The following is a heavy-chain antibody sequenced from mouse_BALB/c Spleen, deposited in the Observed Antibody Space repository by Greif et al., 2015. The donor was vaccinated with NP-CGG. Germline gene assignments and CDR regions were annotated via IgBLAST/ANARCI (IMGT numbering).Heavy chain of an antibody. D-gene: IGHD3-1*01. Sequence: VKLVESGAELVRPGSSVKISCKASGYAFSSYWMNWVKQRPGQGLEWIGQIYPGDGDTNYNGKFKGKATLTADKSSSTAYMQLSSLTSEDSAVYFCAKARATAMDYWGQGTSVTVSS. CDR1: GYAFSSYW. CDR2: IYPGDGDT. J-gene: IGHJ4*01. CDR3: AKARATAMDY. V-gene: IGHV1-80*01.